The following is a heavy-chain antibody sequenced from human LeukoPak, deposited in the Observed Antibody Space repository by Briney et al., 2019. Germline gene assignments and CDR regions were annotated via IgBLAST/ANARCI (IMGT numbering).Heavy chain of an antibody. Sequence: VASVKVSCKASGYTFTSYDINWVRQATGQGLEWMGWMNPNSGNTGYAQKFQGRVTITRNTSISTAYMELSSLRFDDTAVYFCAGIPVFGVVLHQEPVWGKGTTVTVSS. J-gene: IGHJ6*03. D-gene: IGHD3-3*01. CDR1: GYTFTSYD. V-gene: IGHV1-8*03. CDR2: MNPNSGNT. CDR3: AGIPVFGVVLHQEPV.